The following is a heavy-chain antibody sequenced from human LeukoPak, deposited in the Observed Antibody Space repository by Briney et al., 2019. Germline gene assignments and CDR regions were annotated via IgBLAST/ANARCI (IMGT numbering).Heavy chain of an antibody. J-gene: IGHJ5*02. CDR3: ARAPFNYYQAFDP. CDR1: GGSISNSGYY. D-gene: IGHD4-11*01. CDR2: IYYSGST. Sequence: SETLSLTCTVSGGSISNSGYYWGCIRQPPGKGLEWIGNIYYSGSTYYNPSLKSRVTISVDTSKNQFSLQMTSVTAADTAVYYCARAPFNYYQAFDPWGQGTLVTVSS. V-gene: IGHV4-39*01.